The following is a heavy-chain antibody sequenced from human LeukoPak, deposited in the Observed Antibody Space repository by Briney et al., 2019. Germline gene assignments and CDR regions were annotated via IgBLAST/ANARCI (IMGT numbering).Heavy chain of an antibody. CDR2: ISVSSGST. V-gene: IGHV3-23*01. CDR3: AHGTMYQLDY. CDR1: GFTFSSYA. D-gene: IGHD2-2*01. J-gene: IGHJ4*02. Sequence: GSLRLSCAASGFTFSSYAMTWVRQAPGKGLEWVSSISVSSGSTYYADSVKGRFTISRDNSKNTLYLQMNSLRAEDTAVYYCAHGTMYQLDYWGQGTLVTVSS.